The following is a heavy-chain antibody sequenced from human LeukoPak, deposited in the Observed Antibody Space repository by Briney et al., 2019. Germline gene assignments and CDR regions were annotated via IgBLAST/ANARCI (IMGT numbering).Heavy chain of an antibody. CDR2: ISSSSTYI. Sequence: PGGSLRLSCAASGFSFSSYTMNWVRQAPGKGLEWVSSISSSSTYIYYADSVKGRFTISRDNAKNSLYLQMNSLRAEDTAVYYCVRIPHSANFPNWFDPWGQGTLVTVSS. CDR3: VRIPHSANFPNWFDP. D-gene: IGHD2/OR15-2a*01. J-gene: IGHJ5*02. CDR1: GFSFSSYT. V-gene: IGHV3-21*01.